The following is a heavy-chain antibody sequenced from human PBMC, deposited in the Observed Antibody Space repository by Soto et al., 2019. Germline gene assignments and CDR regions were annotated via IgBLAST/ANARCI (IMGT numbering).Heavy chain of an antibody. D-gene: IGHD6-19*01. Sequence: ASVKVSCKASGGTFSSYAISWVRQAPGQGLEWMGGIIPIFGTANYAQKFQGRVTITADESTSTAYMELSSLRSEDTAVYYCARFGYSAVAGYPPGGWFDPWGQGTLVTVSS. V-gene: IGHV1-69*13. CDR1: GGTFSSYA. CDR3: ARFGYSAVAGYPPGGWFDP. CDR2: IIPIFGTA. J-gene: IGHJ5*02.